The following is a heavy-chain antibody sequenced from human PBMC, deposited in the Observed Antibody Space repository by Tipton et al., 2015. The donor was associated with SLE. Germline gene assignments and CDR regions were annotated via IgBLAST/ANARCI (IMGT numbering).Heavy chain of an antibody. CDR3: ARDSDILTGYYKGYFRH. V-gene: IGHV1-2*06. CDR2: IRPYSGAR. J-gene: IGHJ1*01. Sequence: QVQLVQSGAEVKKPGASVKVSCKASGYTFSDFYLHWVRQVPGQGLEWMGRIRPYSGARQYAQKFQDRVTMTRDTSINTAYLELSRLRSDDTAVYYCARDSDILTGYYKGYFRHWGQGTLITVSS. D-gene: IGHD3-9*01. CDR1: GYTFSDFY.